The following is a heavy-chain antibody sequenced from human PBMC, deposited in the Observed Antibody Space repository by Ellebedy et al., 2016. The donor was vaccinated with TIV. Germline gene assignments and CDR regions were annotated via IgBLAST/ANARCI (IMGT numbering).Heavy chain of an antibody. V-gene: IGHV1-46*04. D-gene: IGHD2-21*02. CDR3: ARDLSLCGGDCYNIFDY. CDR1: GYTFTGYY. Sequence: AASVKVSCKASGYTFTGYYMHWVRQAPGQGLEWMGIINPSGGSTSYAQKLQGRVTMTRDTSTSTVYMELSSLRSEDTAVYYCARDLSLCGGDCYNIFDYWGQGTLVTVSS. J-gene: IGHJ4*02. CDR2: INPSGGST.